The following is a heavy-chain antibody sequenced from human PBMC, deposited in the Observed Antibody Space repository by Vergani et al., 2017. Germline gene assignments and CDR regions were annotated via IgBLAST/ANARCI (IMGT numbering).Heavy chain of an antibody. CDR3: ARVTYCGGDCYYMDV. D-gene: IGHD2-21*01. Sequence: QVQLVQPGAAVKKLGASVKVSCKAPGYTFTGYYMHWVRQAPGQGLECMGWINPNSGGTNYAQKFQGRVTRTRDTSISTAYMELSRLRSDDTAVYYCARVTYCGGDCYYMDVWGKGTTVTVSS. V-gene: IGHV1-2*02. CDR2: INPNSGGT. J-gene: IGHJ6*03. CDR1: GYTFTGYY.